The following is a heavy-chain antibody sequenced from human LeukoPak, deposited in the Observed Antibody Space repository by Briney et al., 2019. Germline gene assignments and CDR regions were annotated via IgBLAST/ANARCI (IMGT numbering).Heavy chain of an antibody. Sequence: SETLSLTCTVSGGSISSYYCSWIRQPPGKGLEWIGYIYYSGSTNYNPSLKSRVTISVDTSKNQFSLKLSSVTAADTAVYYCARDPSGWYSWFDPWGQGTLVTVSS. CDR3: ARDPSGWYSWFDP. J-gene: IGHJ5*02. CDR2: IYYSGST. CDR1: GGSISSYY. V-gene: IGHV4-59*01. D-gene: IGHD6-19*01.